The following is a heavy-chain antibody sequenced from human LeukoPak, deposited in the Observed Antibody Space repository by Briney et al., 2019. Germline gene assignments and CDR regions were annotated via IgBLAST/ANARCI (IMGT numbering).Heavy chain of an antibody. J-gene: IGHJ3*02. D-gene: IGHD3-10*01. CDR3: ARDSMVRGGGAFDI. Sequence: GGSLRLSCAASGFTFSSYAMYWVRQAPGKGLEWVAVISYDGSKKYHADSVKGRFTISRDNSKNTLYLQMNSLGAEDTAVYYCARDSMVRGGGAFDIWGQGTMVTVSS. CDR2: ISYDGSKK. CDR1: GFTFSSYA. V-gene: IGHV3-30-3*01.